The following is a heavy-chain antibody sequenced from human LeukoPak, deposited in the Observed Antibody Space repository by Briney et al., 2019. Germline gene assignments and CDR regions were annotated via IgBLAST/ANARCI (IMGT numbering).Heavy chain of an antibody. J-gene: IGHJ3*02. CDR2: IKQDGSEK. D-gene: IGHD3-22*01. V-gene: IGHV3-7*01. CDR1: GFTFSSYW. CDR3: ARVGGYYYAYAFDI. Sequence: GGSLRLSCAASGFTFSSYWMSWVRQAPGKGLEWVANIKQDGSEKYYVDSVKGRFTISRDNAKNSLYLQMNSLRAGDTAVYYCARVGGYYYAYAFDIWGQGTMVTVSS.